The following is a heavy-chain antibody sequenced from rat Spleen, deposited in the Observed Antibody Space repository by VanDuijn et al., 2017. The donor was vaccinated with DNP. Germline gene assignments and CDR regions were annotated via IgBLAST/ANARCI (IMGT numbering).Heavy chain of an antibody. CDR1: GYSITSNY. Sequence: EVQLQESGSGLVKPSQSLSHTCSVTGYSITSNYWGWIRKFPGNKMEYIGHISYSGNTNYNPSLKSRISITRDTSKNHFFLHLNSVTTEDTATYYCARWTRYFDYWGQGVMVTVSS. J-gene: IGHJ2*01. CDR2: ISYSGNT. CDR3: ARWTRYFDY. D-gene: IGHD1-7*01. V-gene: IGHV3-1*01.